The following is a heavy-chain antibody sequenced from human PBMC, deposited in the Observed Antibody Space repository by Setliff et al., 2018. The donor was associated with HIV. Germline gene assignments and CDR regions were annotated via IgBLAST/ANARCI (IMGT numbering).Heavy chain of an antibody. CDR1: GGSISDYY. D-gene: IGHD6-19*01. Sequence: TLSLTCTVSGGSISDYYWSWIRQPPGKGLEWIGYIYYSGSTNYNPSLKSRVTISVDTSKNQFSLKLSSVTAADTAVYYCATSTVAGLFDYWGQGALVTVSS. CDR2: IYYSGST. J-gene: IGHJ4*02. CDR3: ATSTVAGLFDY. V-gene: IGHV4-59*12.